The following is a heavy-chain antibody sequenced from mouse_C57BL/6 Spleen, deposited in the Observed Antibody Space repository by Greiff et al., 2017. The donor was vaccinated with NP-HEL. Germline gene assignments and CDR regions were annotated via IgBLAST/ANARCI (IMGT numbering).Heavy chain of an antibody. CDR2: IWRGGST. J-gene: IGHJ4*01. Sequence: QVHVKQSGPGLVQPSQSLSITCTVSGFSLTSYGVHWVRQSPGKGLEWLGVIWRGGSTDYNAAFMSRLSITKDNSKSQVFFKMNSLQADDTAIYYCAKSDDGYYGAMDYWGQGTSVTVSS. CDR3: AKSDDGYYGAMDY. D-gene: IGHD2-3*01. CDR1: GFSLTSYG. V-gene: IGHV2-5*01.